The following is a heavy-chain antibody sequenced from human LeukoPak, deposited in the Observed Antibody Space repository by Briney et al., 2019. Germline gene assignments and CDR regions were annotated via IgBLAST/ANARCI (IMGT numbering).Heavy chain of an antibody. CDR1: VFTFSNAW. Sequence: GGSLRLSCAASVFTFSNAWMSWVRQAPGKGLEWVGRIKSKIDGGTTDYAAPVKGRFTISRDDSKNTLYLQMNSLKTEDTAVYYCTTSLSITMVRGVIIPFDYWGQGTLVTVSS. CDR2: IKSKIDGGTT. J-gene: IGHJ4*02. V-gene: IGHV3-15*01. D-gene: IGHD3-10*01. CDR3: TTSLSITMVRGVIIPFDY.